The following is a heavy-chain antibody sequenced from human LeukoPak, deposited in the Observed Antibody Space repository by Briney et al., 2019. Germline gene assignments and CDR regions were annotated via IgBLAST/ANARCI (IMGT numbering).Heavy chain of an antibody. D-gene: IGHD3-3*01. CDR1: GFTFSSYN. CDR3: ARDRSGGDDFWSGYYTNYFDP. J-gene: IGHJ5*02. CDR2: ISSTSRTL. Sequence: GGSLRLSCAASGFTFSSYNMNRVRQAPGKGLEWVSYISSTSRTLYYADSVKGRFTISRDNAKNSLYLQMNSLRAEDTAVYFCARDRSGGDDFWSGYYTNYFDPWGQGTLVTVSS. V-gene: IGHV3-48*01.